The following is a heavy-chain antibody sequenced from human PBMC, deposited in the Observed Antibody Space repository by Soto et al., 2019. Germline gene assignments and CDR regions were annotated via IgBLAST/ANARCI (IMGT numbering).Heavy chain of an antibody. CDR3: ARDKGATSILETYFDY. V-gene: IGHV3-7*05. D-gene: IGHD5-12*01. CDR1: GFTFSSYW. Sequence: GGSLRLSCTASGFTFSSYWMSWVRQAPGKGLEWVANIKQDGSEKYYVDSVKGRFTISRDNAKNSLYLQMNSLRAEDTAVYYCARDKGATSILETYFDYWGQGTLVTVSS. CDR2: IKQDGSEK. J-gene: IGHJ4*02.